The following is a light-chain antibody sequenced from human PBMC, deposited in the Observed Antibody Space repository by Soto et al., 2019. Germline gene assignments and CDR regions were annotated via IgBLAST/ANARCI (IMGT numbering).Light chain of an antibody. Sequence: QSALPKPPSASGTPGQRVTISCSGSSSNIGSNTVNWYQQLPGTAPKLLIYSNNQRPSGVPDRFSGSKSGTSASLAISGLQSEDEADYYCAAWDDSLNGRYVFGTGTKVTVL. V-gene: IGLV1-44*01. CDR2: SNN. J-gene: IGLJ1*01. CDR3: AAWDDSLNGRYV. CDR1: SSNIGSNT.